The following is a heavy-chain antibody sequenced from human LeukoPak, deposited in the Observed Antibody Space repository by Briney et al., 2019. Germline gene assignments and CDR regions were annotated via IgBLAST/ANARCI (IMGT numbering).Heavy chain of an antibody. CDR3: AEDSGGYTYIFDH. J-gene: IGHJ4*02. Sequence: GGSLRLSCAASGFTFSSYGIHWVRQAPGKGLEWVAVISYDGSNKYYADSVKGRFTISRDNSKNTLHLQMSSLRAEDTAVYYCAEDSGGYTYIFDHWGQGTLSPSPQ. CDR2: ISYDGSNK. D-gene: IGHD5-18*01. CDR1: GFTFSSYG. V-gene: IGHV3-30*18.